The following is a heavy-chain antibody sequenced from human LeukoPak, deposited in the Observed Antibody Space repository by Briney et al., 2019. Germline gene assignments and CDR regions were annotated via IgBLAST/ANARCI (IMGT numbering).Heavy chain of an antibody. J-gene: IGHJ4*02. Sequence: SETLSLTCTVPGGSIRSDGYYWSWIRQHPGKGLEWIAYIYHIGSTYHNPSLKSRTTISVDTSKNQFSLKLTSVTAADTAVYYCARDSGSGPRGHDYWGQGTLVTVSS. CDR2: IYHIGST. CDR3: ARDSGSGPRGHDY. V-gene: IGHV4-31*03. CDR1: GGSIRSDGYY. D-gene: IGHD3-10*01.